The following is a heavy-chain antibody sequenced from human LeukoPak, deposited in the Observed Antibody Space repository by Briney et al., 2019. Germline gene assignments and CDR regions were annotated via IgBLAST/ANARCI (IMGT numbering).Heavy chain of an antibody. J-gene: IGHJ5*02. D-gene: IGHD3-9*01. CDR2: INHSGST. Sequence: SETLSLTCAVYGGSFSGYYWSWIRQPPGKGLEWIGEINHSGSTNYNPSLKSRVTISVDTSKNQFSLKLSSVTAADTAVYYCARERGYDILTGYLLRNWFDPWGQGTLVTVSS. V-gene: IGHV4-34*01. CDR1: GGSFSGYY. CDR3: ARERGYDILTGYLLRNWFDP.